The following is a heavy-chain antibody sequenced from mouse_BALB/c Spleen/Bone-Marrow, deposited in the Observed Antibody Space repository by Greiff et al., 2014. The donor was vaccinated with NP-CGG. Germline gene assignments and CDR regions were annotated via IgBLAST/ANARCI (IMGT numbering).Heavy chain of an antibody. CDR2: ISGGGSYT. D-gene: IGHD2-14*01. J-gene: IGHJ4*01. CDR1: GFTFSSYG. Sequence: VQLKESGGGLVKPGGSLKLSCAASGFTFSSYGMSWVRQTPEKRLEWVATISGGGSYTYYPDSVKGRFTISRDNAKNNLYLRMSSLRSEDTALYYCARGHYRYDAYAMDYWGQGTSVTVSS. CDR3: ARGHYRYDAYAMDY. V-gene: IGHV5-9-2*01.